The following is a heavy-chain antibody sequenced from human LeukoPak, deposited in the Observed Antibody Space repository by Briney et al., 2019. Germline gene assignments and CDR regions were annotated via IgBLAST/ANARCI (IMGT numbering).Heavy chain of an antibody. CDR2: IYYSGST. Sequence: KASETLSLTCTVSGGSISSYYWSWIRQPPGKGLEWIGYIYYSGSTNYNPSLKSRVTISVDTSKNQFSLKLSSVTAADTAVYYCARRGRYDAFDIWGQGTMVTVSS. J-gene: IGHJ3*02. V-gene: IGHV4-59*08. CDR3: ARRGRYDAFDI. CDR1: GGSISSYY.